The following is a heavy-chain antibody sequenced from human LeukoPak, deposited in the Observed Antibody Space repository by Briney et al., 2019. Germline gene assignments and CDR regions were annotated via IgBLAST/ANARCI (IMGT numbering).Heavy chain of an antibody. CDR3: AREYYGSGSPSLDY. J-gene: IGHJ4*02. D-gene: IGHD3-10*01. CDR1: GFTFSSYS. Sequence: GGSLRLSCAASGFTFSSYSMNWVRQAPGKGLEWVSSISSSSSYIYYADSVKGRFAISRDNAKNSLSLQMNSLRAEDTAVYYCAREYYGSGSPSLDYWGQGTLVTVSS. CDR2: ISSSSSYI. V-gene: IGHV3-21*01.